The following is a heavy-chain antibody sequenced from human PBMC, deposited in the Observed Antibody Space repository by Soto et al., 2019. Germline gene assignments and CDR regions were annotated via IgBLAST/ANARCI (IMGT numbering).Heavy chain of an antibody. Sequence: PSETLSLTCAVYGGSFSGYYWSWIRQPPGKGLEWIGELTHSGSPNYNPSLKSRVTISVDTSKNQFSLKLSSVTAADTAVYYCARDVYYDSSGYYGVYYYYYGMDVWGKGTTVT. J-gene: IGHJ6*04. CDR3: ARDVYYDSSGYYGVYYYYYGMDV. D-gene: IGHD3-22*01. CDR2: LTHSGSP. V-gene: IGHV4-34*01. CDR1: GGSFSGYY.